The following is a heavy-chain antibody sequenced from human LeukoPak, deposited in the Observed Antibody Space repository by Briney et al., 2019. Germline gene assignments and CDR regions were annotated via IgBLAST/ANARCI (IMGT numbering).Heavy chain of an antibody. CDR2: ITGNAGST. Sequence: GGSLRFSCAASGFTFSSYWMNWVRQAPGKGLEWVSAITGNAGSTYYADSVKGRFTISRDNSENTLYLHMNSLKAEDTAVYHCAKESFHYSGWYYDYWGQGTLIAVSS. CDR3: AKESFHYSGWYYDY. J-gene: IGHJ4*02. D-gene: IGHD6-19*01. V-gene: IGHV3-23*01. CDR1: GFTFSSYW.